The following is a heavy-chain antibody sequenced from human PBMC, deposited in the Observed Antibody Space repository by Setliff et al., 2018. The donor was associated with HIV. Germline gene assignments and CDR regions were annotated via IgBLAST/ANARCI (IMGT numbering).Heavy chain of an antibody. V-gene: IGHV4-39*01. J-gene: IGHJ4*02. CDR1: GGSISSSSYY. CDR3: ERHHGTATSRYFDY. CDR2: IYYSGST. D-gene: IGHD2-21*02. Sequence: SETLSLTCTVPGGSISSSSYYWGWIRQPPGKGLEWIGSIYYSGSTYYNPSLKSRVTISEDTSKNQFSLKLSSVTAADTAVYYCERHHGTATSRYFDYWGQGTLVTVSS.